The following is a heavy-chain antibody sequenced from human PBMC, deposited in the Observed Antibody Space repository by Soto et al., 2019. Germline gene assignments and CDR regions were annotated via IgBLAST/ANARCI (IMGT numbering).Heavy chain of an antibody. Sequence: SETLSLTCTVSGGSISSYYWSWIRQPPGKGLEWIGYIYYSGSTNYNPSLKSRVTISVDTSKNQFSLKLSSVTAADTAVYYCARHRRGSEPSDYRGQAPLVTLS. V-gene: IGHV4-59*01. J-gene: IGHJ4*02. CDR2: IYYSGST. CDR1: GGSISSYY. D-gene: IGHD5-12*01. CDR3: ARHRRGSEPSDY.